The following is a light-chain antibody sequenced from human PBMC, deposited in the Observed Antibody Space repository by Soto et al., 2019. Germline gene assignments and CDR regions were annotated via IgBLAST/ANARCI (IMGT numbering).Light chain of an antibody. CDR1: QGIGDT. J-gene: IGKJ4*02. CDR3: KQYGSSLT. CDR2: GAS. Sequence: EVVMTQSPPTLTVSPWAVVTLCRRASQGIGDTLAWYQHQPGQTPRLLIYGASSRATGIPDRFSGSGSGTDFTLTISRLEPEDFAVYYCKQYGSSLTVGGGTKVDIK. V-gene: IGKV3-20*01.